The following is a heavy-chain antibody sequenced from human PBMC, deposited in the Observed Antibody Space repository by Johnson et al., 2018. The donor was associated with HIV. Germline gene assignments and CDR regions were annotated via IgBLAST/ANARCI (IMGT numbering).Heavy chain of an antibody. J-gene: IGHJ3*01. CDR2: IWHDGSNK. Sequence: QVQLVESGGGVVQPGRSLRLSCAASGFTFSSYAMHWVRQAPGKGLEWVAVIWHDGSNKFYLDSVKGRFTISRDNSQNTLYLYMSSLRVEDAGVYYCAKDVGDGYNRWGAFELWGQGTMVTVSS. CDR1: GFTFSSYA. D-gene: IGHD5-24*01. V-gene: IGHV3-33*06. CDR3: AKDVGDGYNRWGAFEL.